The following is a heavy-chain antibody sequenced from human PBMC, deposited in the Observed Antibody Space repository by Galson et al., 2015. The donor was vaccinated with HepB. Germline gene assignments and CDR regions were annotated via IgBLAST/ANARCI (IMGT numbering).Heavy chain of an antibody. V-gene: IGHV3-11*06. Sequence: SLRLSCAASGFTFSDYYMSWIRQAPGKGLEWVSYISSSSSYTNYADSVKGRFTISRDNAKNSLYLQMNSLRAEDTAVYYCARATVDIVATRAPLAFDIWGQGTMVTVSA. D-gene: IGHD5-12*01. CDR2: ISSSSSYT. J-gene: IGHJ3*02. CDR1: GFTFSDYY. CDR3: ARATVDIVATRAPLAFDI.